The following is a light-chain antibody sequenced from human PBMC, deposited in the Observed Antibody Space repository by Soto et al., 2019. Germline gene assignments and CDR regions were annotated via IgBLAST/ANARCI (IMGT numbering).Light chain of an antibody. CDR3: SSYRSSSPLYV. CDR2: EVS. Sequence: QSALTQPASVSGSPGQSITISCTGTSSDVGGYNYVSWFQQHPGKAPKLKIYEVSNRPSGVSNRFSGSKSGYTASLTISELQAEDEADYYCSSYRSSSPLYVFGTGTKVTVL. CDR1: SSDVGGYNY. J-gene: IGLJ1*01. V-gene: IGLV2-14*03.